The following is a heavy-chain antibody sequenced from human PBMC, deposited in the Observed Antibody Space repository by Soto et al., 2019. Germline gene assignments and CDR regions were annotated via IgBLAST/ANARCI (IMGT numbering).Heavy chain of an antibody. Sequence: EVQLVESGGGLVKPGGSLRLSCAASGFTFSNAWMSWVRQAPGKGLEWVGRIKSKTDGGTTDYAAPVKGRFTISRDDSKNTLYLQMNSLKTEDTAVYYCTTDGPLKWLRFDYYDSSGYYPPYYYYGMDVWGQGTTVTVSS. D-gene: IGHD3-22*01. CDR3: TTDGPLKWLRFDYYDSSGYYPPYYYYGMDV. V-gene: IGHV3-15*01. CDR2: IKSKTDGGTT. J-gene: IGHJ6*02. CDR1: GFTFSNAW.